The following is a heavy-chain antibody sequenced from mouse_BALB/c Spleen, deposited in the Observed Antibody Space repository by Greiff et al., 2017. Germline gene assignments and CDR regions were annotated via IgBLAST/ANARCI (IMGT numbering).Heavy chain of an antibody. CDR2: IWGDGST. Sequence: QVQLKESGPGLVAPSQSLSITCTVSGFSLTGYGVNWVRQPPGKGLEWLGMIWGDGSTDYNSAPKSRLSISKDNSKSQVFLKMNSLQTDDTARYYCARDWVYRYDGGVSMDYWGQGTSVTVSS. J-gene: IGHJ4*01. CDR3: ARDWVYRYDGGVSMDY. CDR1: GFSLTGYG. D-gene: IGHD2-14*01. V-gene: IGHV2-6-7*01.